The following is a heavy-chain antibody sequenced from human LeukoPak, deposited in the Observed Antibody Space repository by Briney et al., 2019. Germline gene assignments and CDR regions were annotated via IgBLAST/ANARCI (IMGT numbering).Heavy chain of an antibody. Sequence: PGGSLRLSCAASGFTFSDYYMSWIRQAPGKGLEWVSYISSSSYTNYADSVKGRFTISRDNAKNSLYLQMNSLRAEDTAVYYCARGPLSGFLEWFTGMDVWGQGTTVTVSS. CDR2: ISSSSYT. CDR1: GFTFSDYY. CDR3: ARGPLSGFLEWFTGMDV. D-gene: IGHD3-3*01. J-gene: IGHJ6*02. V-gene: IGHV3-11*06.